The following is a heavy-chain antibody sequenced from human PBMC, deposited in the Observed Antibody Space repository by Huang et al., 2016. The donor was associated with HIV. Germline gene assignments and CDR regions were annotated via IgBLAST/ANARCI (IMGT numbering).Heavy chain of an antibody. V-gene: IGHV1-8*01. CDR1: GYTFTNYD. J-gene: IGHJ5*02. CDR3: ARGVLLWFGELST. D-gene: IGHD3-10*01. Sequence: QVQLVQSGAEVKKPGASVKVSCKASGYTFTNYDINWGRQATGQGLEWMGWMNPNSGDTGFAQKFQGRVTMTRNTSISTAYMELSSLRSEDTAVYYCARGVLLWFGELSTWGQGTLVTVSS. CDR2: MNPNSGDT.